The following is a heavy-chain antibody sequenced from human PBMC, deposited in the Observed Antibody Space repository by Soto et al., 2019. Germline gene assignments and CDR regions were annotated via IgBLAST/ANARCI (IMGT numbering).Heavy chain of an antibody. Sequence: GASVKVSCKASGYTFTSYYMHWVRQAPGQGLEWMGIINPSGGSTSYAQKFQGRVTMTWDTSTSTVYMELSSLRSEDTAVYYCARERDRYYDILTGYSNYYYYYGMDVWGQGTTVTVSS. D-gene: IGHD3-9*01. CDR1: GYTFTSYY. CDR2: INPSGGST. V-gene: IGHV1-46*03. CDR3: ARERDRYYDILTGYSNYYYYYGMDV. J-gene: IGHJ6*02.